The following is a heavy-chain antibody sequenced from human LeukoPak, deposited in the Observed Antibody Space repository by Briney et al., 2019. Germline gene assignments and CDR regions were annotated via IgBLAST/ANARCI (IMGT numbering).Heavy chain of an antibody. CDR1: GFTFSSYS. V-gene: IGHV3-7*01. D-gene: IGHD2-15*01. CDR3: AREDGYCSGGNCYSYFDS. Sequence: GGSLRLSCAASGFTFSSYSMSWVRQAPGKGLEWVAYIKKTGSETYYVDSVKGRFTITRDNTRNSLFLQMYSLRAEDTAVYFCAREDGYCSGGNCYSYFDSWGQGTLVTVSS. CDR2: IKKTGSET. J-gene: IGHJ4*02.